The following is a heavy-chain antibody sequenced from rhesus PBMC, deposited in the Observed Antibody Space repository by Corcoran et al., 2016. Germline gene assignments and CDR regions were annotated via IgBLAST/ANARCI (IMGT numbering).Heavy chain of an antibody. V-gene: IGHV2-1*01. CDR1: GFSLSTSGMG. Sequence: QVTLKESGPALVKPTQTLTLTCTFSGFSLSTSGMGVGWIRQPSRKSREWLAHIYWNDDKYYSTSLKSRITISKDTSKNQVVLTMTNMDPVDTATYYCARRRGGIAAGNFDYWGQGVLVTVSS. CDR2: IYWNDDK. J-gene: IGHJ4*01. D-gene: IGHD6-13*01. CDR3: ARRRGGIAAGNFDY.